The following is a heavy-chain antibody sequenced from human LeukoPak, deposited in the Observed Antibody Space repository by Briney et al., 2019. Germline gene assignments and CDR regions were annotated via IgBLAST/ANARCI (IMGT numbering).Heavy chain of an antibody. Sequence: SETLSLTCTVSGGSISSSSYYWGWIRQPPGKGLEWIGSIYYSGRTYYNPSLKSRVTISVDTSKNQFSLKLSSVTAADTAVYYCARWGLSIAAAWGQGTLVTVSS. CDR1: GGSISSSSYY. CDR2: IYYSGRT. V-gene: IGHV4-39*07. D-gene: IGHD6-13*01. CDR3: ARWGLSIAAA. J-gene: IGHJ4*02.